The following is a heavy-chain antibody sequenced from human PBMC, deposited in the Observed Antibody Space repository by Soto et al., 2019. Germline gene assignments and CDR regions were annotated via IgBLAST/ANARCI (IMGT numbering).Heavy chain of an antibody. Sequence: SETLSLTCAVYGGSFSGYYWSWIRQPPGKGLEWIGEINHSGSTNYNPSLKSRVTISVDTSKNQFSLKLSSVTAADTAVYCCARGRGAAAGTGWFDPWGQGTLVTVSS. CDR1: GGSFSGYY. CDR2: INHSGST. V-gene: IGHV4-34*01. D-gene: IGHD6-13*01. J-gene: IGHJ5*02. CDR3: ARGRGAAAGTGWFDP.